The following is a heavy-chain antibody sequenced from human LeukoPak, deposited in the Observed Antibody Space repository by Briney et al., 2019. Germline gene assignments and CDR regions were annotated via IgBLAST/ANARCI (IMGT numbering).Heavy chain of an antibody. CDR1: GFTFSTYA. Sequence: GGSLRLSCAASGFTFSTYAMNGVRQAPGKGLEWVAVISYDGRQNYYADSVKGLFTISRDNSKNTLYLQMNSMRDEDSAAYYCARVYLERLTAGYFDHWGQGTWVTVSP. V-gene: IGHV3-30*04. CDR3: ARVYLERLTAGYFDH. D-gene: IGHD2-8*01. CDR2: ISYDGRQN. J-gene: IGHJ4*02.